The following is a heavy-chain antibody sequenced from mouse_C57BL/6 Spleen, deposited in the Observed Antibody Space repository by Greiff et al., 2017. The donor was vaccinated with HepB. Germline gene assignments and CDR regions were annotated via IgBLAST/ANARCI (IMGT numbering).Heavy chain of an antibody. CDR3: ARTYAMDY. CDR2: INPNNGGT. CDR1: GYTFTDYY. Sequence: SGPELVKPGASVKISCKASGYTFTDYYMNWVKQSHGKSLEWIGDINPNNGGTSYNQKFKGKATLTVDKSSSTAYMELRSLTSEDSAVYYCARTYAMDYWGQGTSVTVSS. J-gene: IGHJ4*01. V-gene: IGHV1-26*01.